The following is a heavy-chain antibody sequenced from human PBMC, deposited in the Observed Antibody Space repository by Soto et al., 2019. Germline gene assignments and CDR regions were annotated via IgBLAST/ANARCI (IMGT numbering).Heavy chain of an antibody. CDR3: ARPSSNFLTVYTTFDY. V-gene: IGHV4-59*08. CDR1: GGSIRSYY. CDR2: IHYSGST. Sequence: PSETLSLTCTVSGGSIRSYYWSWIRQPPGKGLEWIGYIHYSGSTSYNPSLKSRVTISVDTSKNQFSLKLSSVTAADTAVYYCARPSSNFLTVYTTFDYGGQGTLVTVSS. D-gene: IGHD3-9*01. J-gene: IGHJ4*02.